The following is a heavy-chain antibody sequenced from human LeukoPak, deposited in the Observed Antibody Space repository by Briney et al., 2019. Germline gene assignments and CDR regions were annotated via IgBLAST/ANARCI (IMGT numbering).Heavy chain of an antibody. J-gene: IGHJ5*02. Sequence: GGSLRLSCAASGFTFSSYAMSWVRQAPGKGLEWVSAISGSGGSTYYADSVKGRFTISRDNSKNTLYLQMNSLRAEDTAVYYCAKDRAYCSGGSCRNWFDPWGQGTLVTVSP. CDR1: GFTFSSYA. D-gene: IGHD2-15*01. CDR3: AKDRAYCSGGSCRNWFDP. CDR2: ISGSGGST. V-gene: IGHV3-23*01.